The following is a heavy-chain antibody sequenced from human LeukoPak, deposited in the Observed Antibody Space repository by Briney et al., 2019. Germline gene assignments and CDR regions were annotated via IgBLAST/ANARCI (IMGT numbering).Heavy chain of an antibody. D-gene: IGHD5-12*01. CDR3: ARVDSWLRWKWWYFDY. CDR1: GFTFSSYW. J-gene: IGHJ4*02. Sequence: EGSLRLSCAASGFTFSSYWMSWVRQAPGKGLEWVANIKQDGSEKYYVDSVKGRFTISRDNAKNSLYLQMNSLRAEDTAVYYCARVDSWLRWKWWYFDYWGQGTLVTVSS. V-gene: IGHV3-7*01. CDR2: IKQDGSEK.